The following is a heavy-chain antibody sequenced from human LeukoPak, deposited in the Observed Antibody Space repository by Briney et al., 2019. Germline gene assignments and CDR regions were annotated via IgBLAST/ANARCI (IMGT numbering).Heavy chain of an antibody. D-gene: IGHD1-26*01. Sequence: SETLSLTCTVSGGSISSSSYYWGWIRRPPGKGLEWIGSIYYSGSAYYNPSLKSRVTISVDTSKNQFSLKLSSVTAADTAVYYCARSSGSYFFDYWGQGTLVTVSS. V-gene: IGHV4-39*01. CDR1: GGSISSSSYY. CDR3: ARSSGSYFFDY. J-gene: IGHJ4*02. CDR2: IYYSGSA.